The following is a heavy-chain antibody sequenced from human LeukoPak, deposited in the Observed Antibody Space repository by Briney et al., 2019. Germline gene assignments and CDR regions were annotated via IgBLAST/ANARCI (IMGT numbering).Heavy chain of an antibody. CDR1: GFTFSGYS. D-gene: IGHD3-9*01. V-gene: IGHV3-21*01. J-gene: IGHJ4*02. Sequence: GGSLRLSCAASGFTFSGYSMNWVRQAPGKGLEWVSSISSSSSYIYYADSVKGRFTISRDNAKNSLYLQMNSLRAEDTAVYYCARFEYYDILTGYYNRGVDYWGQGTLVTVSS. CDR3: ARFEYYDILTGYYNRGVDY. CDR2: ISSSSSYI.